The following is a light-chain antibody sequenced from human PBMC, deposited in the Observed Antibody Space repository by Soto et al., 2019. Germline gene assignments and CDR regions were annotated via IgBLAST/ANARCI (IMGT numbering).Light chain of an antibody. CDR2: GAS. V-gene: IGKV3-20*01. Sequence: EIVLTQSPGTLSLSPGERATLSCRASQSVSSSFLAWYQQRPGQAPRLLIFGASYRATGIPYRFSGSGSGTDFPLTISRLETEDFAVYYCQHYGNSPPEYTFGPETIVDSK. CDR3: QHYGNSPPEYT. J-gene: IGKJ3*01. CDR1: QSVSSSF.